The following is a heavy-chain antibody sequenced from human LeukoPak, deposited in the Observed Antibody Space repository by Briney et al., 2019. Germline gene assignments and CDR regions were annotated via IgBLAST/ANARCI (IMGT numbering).Heavy chain of an antibody. CDR2: ISSSSSYI. V-gene: IGHV3-21*01. J-gene: IGHJ4*02. CDR3: ARDGRDGYNFDY. Sequence: GGSLRLSCAASGFTFSSYSMNWVRQAPGKGPEWVSSISSSSSYIYYADSVKGRFTISRDNAKNSLYLQMNSLRAEDTAVYYCARDGRDGYNFDYWGQGTLVTVSS. D-gene: IGHD5-12*01. CDR1: GFTFSSYS.